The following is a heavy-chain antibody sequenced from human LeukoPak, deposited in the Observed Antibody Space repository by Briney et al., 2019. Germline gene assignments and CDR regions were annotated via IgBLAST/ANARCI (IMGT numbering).Heavy chain of an antibody. CDR1: GYTFTGYY. CDR2: INLNSGGT. D-gene: IGHD2-2*01. Sequence: ASVKVSCKASGYTFTGYYMHWVRQAPGQGLEWMGWINLNSGGTNYAQKFQGRVTMTRDTSISTAYMELSRLRSDDTAVYYCARLVLVVPAAVDYWGQGTLVTVSS. CDR3: ARLVLVVPAAVDY. J-gene: IGHJ4*02. V-gene: IGHV1-2*02.